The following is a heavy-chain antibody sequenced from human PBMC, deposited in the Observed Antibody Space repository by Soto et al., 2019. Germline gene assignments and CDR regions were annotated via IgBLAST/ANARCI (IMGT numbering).Heavy chain of an antibody. J-gene: IGHJ4*02. CDR2: IDPSDSYT. CDR3: ARRDNWSPFDY. Sequence: LGESLKISCQGSGYSFTSYWISWVRQMPGKGLEWLGRIDPSDSYTNYSPSFQGHVTISADKSISTAYLQWSSLKASDTAIYYCARRDNWSPFDYWGQGTLVTVS. V-gene: IGHV5-10-1*01. D-gene: IGHD1-20*01. CDR1: GYSFTSYW.